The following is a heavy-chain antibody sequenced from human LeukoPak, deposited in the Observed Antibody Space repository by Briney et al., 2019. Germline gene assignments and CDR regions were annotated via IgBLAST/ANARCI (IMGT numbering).Heavy chain of an antibody. CDR2: INPSGGST. J-gene: IGHJ6*03. CDR3: ARDRLGFGESNYYYYMDV. CDR1: GYTFTSYY. V-gene: IGHV1-46*01. Sequence: ASVKVSCKASGYTFTSYYMHWVRQAPGQGLEWMGLINPSGGSTSYAQKFQGRVTVTRDMSTSTVYMELSSLRSEDTAVYSCARDRLGFGESNYYYYMDVWGKGTTVTVSS. D-gene: IGHD3-10*01.